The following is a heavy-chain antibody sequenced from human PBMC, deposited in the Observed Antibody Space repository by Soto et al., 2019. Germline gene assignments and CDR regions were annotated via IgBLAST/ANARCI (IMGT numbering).Heavy chain of an antibody. CDR3: ARDKDRPQLGGNYYYIMDV. V-gene: IGHV1-69*12. Sequence: QVQLVQSGSEVKKPGSSVKVSCKASGGTFSSYAISWVRHVPGQGLQWMGGIMPIFGTPDYAQKLQGRVTITAYASTSIAYMELISLRSEDTGVYYCARDKDRPQLGGNYYYIMDVWGQGTTVTVSS. D-gene: IGHD3-10*01. J-gene: IGHJ6*02. CDR1: GGTFSSYA. CDR2: IMPIFGTP.